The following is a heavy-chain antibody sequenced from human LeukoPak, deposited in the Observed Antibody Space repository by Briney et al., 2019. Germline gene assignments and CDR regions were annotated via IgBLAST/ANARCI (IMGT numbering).Heavy chain of an antibody. CDR3: AKAVYGSRKLADY. D-gene: IGHD3-10*01. V-gene: IGHV3-23*01. CDR1: GFTFSSYG. J-gene: IGHJ4*02. CDR2: ISGSGGST. Sequence: GGSLRLSCAASGFTFSSYGMSWVRQAPGKGLEWVSAISGSGGSTYYADSVKGRFTISRDNSKNTLYLQMNSLRAEDTAVYYCAKAVYGSRKLADYWGQGTLVTVSS.